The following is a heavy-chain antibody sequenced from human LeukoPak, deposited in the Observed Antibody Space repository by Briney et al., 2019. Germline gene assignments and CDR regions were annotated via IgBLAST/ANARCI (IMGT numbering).Heavy chain of an antibody. CDR1: GYTFTGYY. CDR3: ARTTNWNYRYYYYYMDV. V-gene: IGHV1-2*02. CDR2: INPNSGGT. J-gene: IGHJ6*03. D-gene: IGHD1-7*01. Sequence: ASVKVSCKASGYTFTGYYMHLVRQAPGQGLEWMGWINPNSGGTNYAQKFQGRVTMTRDTSISTAYMELSRLRSDDTAVYYCARTTNWNYRYYYYYMDVWGKGTTVTVSS.